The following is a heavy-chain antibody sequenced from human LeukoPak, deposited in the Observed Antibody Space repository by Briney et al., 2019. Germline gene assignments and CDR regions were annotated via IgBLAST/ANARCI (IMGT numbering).Heavy chain of an antibody. D-gene: IGHD4/OR15-4a*01. CDR3: ATMVDYGMDV. J-gene: IGHJ6*02. Sequence: GGSLRLSCAASGFTFSSYGMHWVRQAPGKGLEWVSYISSSGSTIYYADSVKGRFTISRDNAKNSLYLQMNSLRAEDTAVYYCATMVDYGMDVWGQGTTVTVSS. CDR1: GFTFSSYG. V-gene: IGHV3-48*04. CDR2: ISSSGSTI.